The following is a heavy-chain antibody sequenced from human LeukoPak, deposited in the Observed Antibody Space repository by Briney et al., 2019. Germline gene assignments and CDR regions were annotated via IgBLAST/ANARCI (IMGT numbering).Heavy chain of an antibody. CDR1: GYTFTGYY. J-gene: IGHJ5*02. CDR2: INPNSGGT. Sequence: ASVKVSCKASGYTFTGYYMHWVRQAPGQGLEWMGWINPNSGGTNYAQKFQGWVTMTRDTSISTAYMELSRLRSDDTAVYYCARDLSTRITVAGPNWFDPWGQGTLVTVSS. CDR3: ARDLSTRITVAGPNWFDP. V-gene: IGHV1-2*04. D-gene: IGHD6-19*01.